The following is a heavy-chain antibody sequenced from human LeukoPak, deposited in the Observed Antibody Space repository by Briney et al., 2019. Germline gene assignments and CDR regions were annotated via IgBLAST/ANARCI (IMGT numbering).Heavy chain of an antibody. J-gene: IGHJ4*02. D-gene: IGHD3-3*01. Sequence: GGSLRLSCVASGFTFGKYWMSWVRQAPGKGLEWVVNIKLDGSEKNYVDSVEGRFTISRDNTKNSLYLQMNSLRVEDTAVFYCARDQYDTWSRRGNFDSWGQGTLVIVSS. CDR3: ARDQYDTWSRRGNFDS. CDR1: GFTFGKYW. V-gene: IGHV3-7*03. CDR2: IKLDGSEK.